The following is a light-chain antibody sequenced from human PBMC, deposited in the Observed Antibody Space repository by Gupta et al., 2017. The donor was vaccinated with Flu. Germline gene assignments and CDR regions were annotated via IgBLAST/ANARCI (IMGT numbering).Light chain of an antibody. J-gene: IGKJ4*01. CDR3: QQCVNYPLT. V-gene: IGKV3-11*01. CDR2: GAS. CDR1: QDIDNY. Sequence: PCPLALSTGERASISCRASQDIDNYLAWYQQKPGQAPSLLIYGASSRATGIPARFSGSGSGTNFTLAISDLEPEDFAVYYCQQCVNYPLTFGRGTTV.